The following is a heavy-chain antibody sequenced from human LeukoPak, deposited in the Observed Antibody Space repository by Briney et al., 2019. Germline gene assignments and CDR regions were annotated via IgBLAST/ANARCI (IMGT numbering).Heavy chain of an antibody. Sequence: GASVKVSCKASGYTFTGYYMHWVRQAPGQGLEWMGWINPNSGGTNYAQKFQGRVTITADESTSTAYMELSSLRSEDTAVYYCARDGGGYSYGLTLDYWGQGTLVTVSS. CDR3: ARDGGGYSYGLTLDY. J-gene: IGHJ4*02. CDR2: INPNSGGT. CDR1: GYTFTGYY. D-gene: IGHD5-18*01. V-gene: IGHV1-2*02.